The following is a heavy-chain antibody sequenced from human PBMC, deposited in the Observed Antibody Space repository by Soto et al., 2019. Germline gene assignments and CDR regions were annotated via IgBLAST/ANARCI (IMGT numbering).Heavy chain of an antibody. D-gene: IGHD1-1*01. Sequence: EVQLVESGGGLVQPGGSLRLSCAASGFTLSDNWIHWVRRAPGKGLVWVSRINNDGSSVTYADSVKGRFTLSRDNAKKTCFRKWESLGVEDRAMYYCERPPERRPFDSGAQGTRVTVS. V-gene: IGHV3-74*03. CDR2: INNDGSSV. CDR1: GFTLSDNW. CDR3: ERPPERRPFDS. J-gene: IGHJ4*02.